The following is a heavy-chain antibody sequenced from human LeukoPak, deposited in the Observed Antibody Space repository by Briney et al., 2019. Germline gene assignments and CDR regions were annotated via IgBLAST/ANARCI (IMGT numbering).Heavy chain of an antibody. CDR2: IYYSGST. Sequence: SETLSLTCTVSGGSISSYYWSWIRQPAGKGLEWIGYIYYSGSTNYNPSLKSRVTISVDTSKNQFSLKLSSVTAADTAVYYCARAPTYYYDSSGYWFDYWGQGTLVTVSS. CDR3: ARAPTYYYDSSGYWFDY. J-gene: IGHJ4*02. V-gene: IGHV4-59*01. D-gene: IGHD3-22*01. CDR1: GGSISSYY.